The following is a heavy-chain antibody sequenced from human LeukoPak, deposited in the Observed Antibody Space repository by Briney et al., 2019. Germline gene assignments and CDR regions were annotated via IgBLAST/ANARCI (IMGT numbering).Heavy chain of an antibody. V-gene: IGHV4-38-2*02. CDR1: GDSISDPYY. J-gene: IGHJ6*03. CDR2: ISHSGST. CDR3: ARDTWKDYYYYFMDV. D-gene: IGHD1-1*01. Sequence: SETLSLTCTVSGDSISDPYYWGWIRQPPGKGLEWIGSISHSGSTFYTPSLRSRVTISLDTSKNQFSLKLNSVTAADTAVYYCARDTWKDYYYYFMDVWGKGTTATVSS.